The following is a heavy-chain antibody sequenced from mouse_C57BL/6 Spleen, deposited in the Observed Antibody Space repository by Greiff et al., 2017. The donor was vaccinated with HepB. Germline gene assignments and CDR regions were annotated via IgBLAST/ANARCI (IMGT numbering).Heavy chain of an antibody. CDR1: GYTFTSYW. V-gene: IGHV1-64*01. D-gene: IGHD1-1*01. Sequence: VQLQQPGAELVKPGASVKLSCKASGYTFTSYWMHWVKQRPGQGLEWIGMIHPNSGSTNYNEKFKSKATLTVDKSSSTAYMQLSSLTSEDSAVYYCARSGYYYGSNALAMDYWGQGTSVTVSS. J-gene: IGHJ4*01. CDR3: ARSGYYYGSNALAMDY. CDR2: IHPNSGST.